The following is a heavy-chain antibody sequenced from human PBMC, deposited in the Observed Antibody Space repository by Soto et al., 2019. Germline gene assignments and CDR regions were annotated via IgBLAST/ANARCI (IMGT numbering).Heavy chain of an antibody. Sequence: GASGEVSRKESGYTFTSCYMHWVRQAPGQGLEWMGIINPSGGSTSYAQKFQGRVTMTRDTSTSTVYMELSSLRSEDTAVYYCARGGGYYDSSGYSADAFDIWGQGTMVTVSS. D-gene: IGHD3-22*01. CDR1: GYTFTSCY. CDR3: ARGGGYYDSSGYSADAFDI. J-gene: IGHJ3*02. V-gene: IGHV1-46*01. CDR2: INPSGGST.